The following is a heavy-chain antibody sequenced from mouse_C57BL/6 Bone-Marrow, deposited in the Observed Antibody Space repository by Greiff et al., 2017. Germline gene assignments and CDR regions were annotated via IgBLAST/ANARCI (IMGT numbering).Heavy chain of an antibody. CDR1: GYTFTSYW. CDR2: IHPNSGST. J-gene: IGHJ1*03. V-gene: IGHV1-64*01. CDR3: ARGGSSFYWYFDV. Sequence: QVQLQQPGAELVKPGASVRLSCKASGYTFTSYWMHWVKQRPGQGLEWIGMIHPNSGSTNSNEKFKSKATLTVDKSSRTAYMTLRRLTSEYSSVYFCARGGSSFYWYFDVWGTGTTVTVSS. D-gene: IGHD1-1*01.